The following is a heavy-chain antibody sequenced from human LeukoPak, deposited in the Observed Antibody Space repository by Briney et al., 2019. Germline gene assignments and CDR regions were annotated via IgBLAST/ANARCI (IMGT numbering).Heavy chain of an antibody. D-gene: IGHD3-16*02. CDR2: IYHSGST. CDR1: GGSISSYY. V-gene: IGHV4-59*12. CDR3: ARDLGALDY. Sequence: PSETLSLTCTVSGGSISSYYWSWIRQPPGKGLEWIGYIYHSGSTYYNPSLKSRVTISVDRSKNQFSLKLSSVTAADTAVYYCARDLGALDYWGQGTLVTVSS. J-gene: IGHJ4*02.